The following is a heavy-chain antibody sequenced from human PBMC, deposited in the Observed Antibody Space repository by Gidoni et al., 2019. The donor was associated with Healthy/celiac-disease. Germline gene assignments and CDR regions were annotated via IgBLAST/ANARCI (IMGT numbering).Heavy chain of an antibody. J-gene: IGHJ4*02. Sequence: QVQLVESGGCVVQPGSSLRLSCAASRFTFSSYGMHWVRQAPGKGLEWVAVIWYDGSNKYYADSVKGRFTISRDNSKNTLYLQMNSLRAEDTAVYYCAREHDFWSGYSFDYWGQGTLVTVSS. V-gene: IGHV3-33*01. D-gene: IGHD3-3*01. CDR1: RFTFSSYG. CDR2: IWYDGSNK. CDR3: AREHDFWSGYSFDY.